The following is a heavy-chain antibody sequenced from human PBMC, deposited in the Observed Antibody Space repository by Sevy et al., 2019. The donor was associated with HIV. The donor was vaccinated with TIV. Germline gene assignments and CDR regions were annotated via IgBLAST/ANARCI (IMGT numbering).Heavy chain of an antibody. Sequence: GGSLRLSCAASGFTVNSNYMTWVRQAPGKGLEGVSVIHSDDTTYHADSVKDRFTISSDNFKSTLYLHMSSLRAEDTAVYYCARSKSGYGYALNYWGQGTLVTVSS. CDR3: ARSKSGYGYALNY. CDR2: IHSDDTT. V-gene: IGHV3-66*01. CDR1: GFTVNSNY. D-gene: IGHD5-18*01. J-gene: IGHJ4*02.